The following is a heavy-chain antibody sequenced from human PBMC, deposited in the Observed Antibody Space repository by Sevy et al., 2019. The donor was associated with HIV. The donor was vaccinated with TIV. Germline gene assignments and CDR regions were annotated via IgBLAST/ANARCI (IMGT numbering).Heavy chain of an antibody. V-gene: IGHV3-23*01. CDR3: AKDLDSSGWPHPTYFDY. D-gene: IGHD6-19*01. CDR2: ISGSGGST. Sequence: GGSLRLSCAASGFTFSSYAMSWVRQAPGKGLEWVSAISGSGGSTYYADSVKGRFTIARDNSKNTLYRQMNSLRAEDTAVYYCAKDLDSSGWPHPTYFDYWGQGTLVTVSS. J-gene: IGHJ4*02. CDR1: GFTFSSYA.